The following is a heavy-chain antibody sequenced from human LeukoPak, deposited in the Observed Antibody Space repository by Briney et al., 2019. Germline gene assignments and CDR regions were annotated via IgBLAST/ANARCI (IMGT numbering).Heavy chain of an antibody. J-gene: IGHJ4*02. V-gene: IGHV3-23*01. CDR1: GFRFSSYA. Sequence: GGSLRLSCAASGFRFSSYAMTWVRQAPGKGLEWVSGIGGSGGRIYYADFVKGRFTISRDASKNTLYLQMNSLRAEDTADYFCAKLYDSGGYWRSDNFDYWGQGTLVTVSS. CDR2: IGGSGGRI. CDR3: AKLYDSGGYWRSDNFDY. D-gene: IGHD3-22*01.